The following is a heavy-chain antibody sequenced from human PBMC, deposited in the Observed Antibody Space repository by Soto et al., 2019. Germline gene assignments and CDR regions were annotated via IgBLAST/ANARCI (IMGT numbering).Heavy chain of an antibody. V-gene: IGHV4-39*01. CDR3: ARRIAIFEQAYFDY. CDR1: GGSISSSSYY. CDR2: ISYSGST. Sequence: SETLSLTCTVSGGSISSSSYYWGWIRQPPGKGLEWIGSISYSGSTYYNPSLRSRVTISVDASNNQFSLRLRAVTAADTAVYYCARRIAIFEQAYFDYWGQGTLVTVSS. D-gene: IGHD3-3*01. J-gene: IGHJ4*02.